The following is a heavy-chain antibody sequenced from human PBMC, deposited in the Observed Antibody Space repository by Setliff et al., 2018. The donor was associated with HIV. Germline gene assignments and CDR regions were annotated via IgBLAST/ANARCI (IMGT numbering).Heavy chain of an antibody. Sequence: SETLSLTCTVSGGSISSSSYYWSWIRQPPGKGLEWIGSIYYSGSTYYNPPLKSRVTISVDTSKNQFSLKLSSVTAADTAVYYSARDLYSSGWYGLYYYGMDVWGQGTTVTVSS. CDR2: IYYSGST. CDR3: ARDLYSSGWYGLYYYGMDV. V-gene: IGHV4-39*07. CDR1: GGSISSSSYY. J-gene: IGHJ6*02. D-gene: IGHD6-19*01.